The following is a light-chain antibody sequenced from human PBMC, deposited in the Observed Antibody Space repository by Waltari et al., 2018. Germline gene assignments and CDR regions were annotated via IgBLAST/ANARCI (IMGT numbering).Light chain of an antibody. CDR2: WAS. CDR3: QQYYRSRT. CDR1: QSVFYRSDTKNY. J-gene: IGKJ1*01. V-gene: IGKV4-1*01. Sequence: DIVMTQSPDSLAVSLGERATIDCQSSQSVFYRSDTKNYLAWYQHKPGQPPKLLFYWASTRESGVPDRFSASGSGTDFTLTINNLQAEDVAVYYCQQYYRSRTFGQGTKVEIK.